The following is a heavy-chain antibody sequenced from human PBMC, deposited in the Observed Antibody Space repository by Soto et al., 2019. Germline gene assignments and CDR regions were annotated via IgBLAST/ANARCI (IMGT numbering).Heavy chain of an antibody. V-gene: IGHV4-39*01. Sequence: QLQLQESGPGLVKSSETVSLTCTVSGVSISSKSDYWGWIRQSPGKGLEWLGSMLYSGSTYYNPSVSSRVTFAVGTSNILYSLRVRAVLAAATAVYHCVGKGFLISYYISPTGIGPCGQGILV. CDR1: GVSISSKSDY. CDR3: VGKGFLISYYISPTGIGP. D-gene: IGHD3-10*01. CDR2: MLYSGST. J-gene: IGHJ5*02.